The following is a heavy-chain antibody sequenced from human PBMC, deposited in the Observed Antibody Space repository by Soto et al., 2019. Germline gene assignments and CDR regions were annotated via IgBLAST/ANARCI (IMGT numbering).Heavy chain of an antibody. D-gene: IGHD3-16*02. J-gene: IGHJ1*01. CDR3: ARSVRLGDLSMRY. CDR1: GGSITSGGYY. V-gene: IGHV4-31*03. CDR2: ISYSGRT. Sequence: QVQLQESGPGLVKPSQTLSLTCTVSGGSITSGGYYWSWIRQLPGKGLEWIGYISYSGRTYYNPSLQGRLTISLETSKDQLSRKLSSVTAADTAAYYCARSVRLGDLSMRYWGQGTLVTVSS.